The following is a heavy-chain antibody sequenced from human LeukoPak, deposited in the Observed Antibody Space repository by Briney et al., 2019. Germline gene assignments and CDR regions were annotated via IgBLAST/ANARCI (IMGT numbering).Heavy chain of an antibody. Sequence: ASVKVSCKASGYTFTSYGISWVRQAPGQGLEWMGWISAYNGNTNYAQKFQGRVTMTRNTSISTAYMELSSLRSEDTAVYYCARVYSGSYSNKIDAFDIWGQGTMVTVSS. J-gene: IGHJ3*02. D-gene: IGHD1-26*01. CDR3: ARVYSGSYSNKIDAFDI. V-gene: IGHV1-18*01. CDR2: ISAYNGNT. CDR1: GYTFTSYG.